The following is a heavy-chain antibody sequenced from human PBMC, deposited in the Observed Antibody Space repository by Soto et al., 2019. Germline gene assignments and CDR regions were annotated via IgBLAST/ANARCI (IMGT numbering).Heavy chain of an antibody. Sequence: GGSLRLSCAASGFTFSSYWMSWVRQAPGKGLEWVANIKQDGSEKYYVDSVKGRFTISRDNAKNSLYLQMNSLRAEDTAVYYCARDSLDHSSSWYWAYAFDIWGQGTMVTVSS. CDR2: IKQDGSEK. CDR3: ARDSLDHSSSWYWAYAFDI. CDR1: GFTFSSYW. D-gene: IGHD6-13*01. V-gene: IGHV3-7*01. J-gene: IGHJ3*02.